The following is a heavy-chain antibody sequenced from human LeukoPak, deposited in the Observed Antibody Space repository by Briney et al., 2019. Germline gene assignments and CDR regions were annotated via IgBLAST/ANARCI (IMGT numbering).Heavy chain of an antibody. D-gene: IGHD3-10*01. CDR2: IYSGGST. J-gene: IGHJ6*02. CDR1: GFTVSSNY. Sequence: GGSLRLSCAASGFTVSSNYMSWVRQAPGKGLEWVSVIYSGGSTYYADSVKGRFTISRDNSKNTLYLQMNSLRAEDTAVYYCARDRPTTMVRGPYYYYYGMDVWGQGTTVTVSS. V-gene: IGHV3-66*01. CDR3: ARDRPTTMVRGPYYYYYGMDV.